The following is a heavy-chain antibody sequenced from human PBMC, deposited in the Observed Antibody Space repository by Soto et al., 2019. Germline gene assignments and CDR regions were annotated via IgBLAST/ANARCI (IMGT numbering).Heavy chain of an antibody. J-gene: IGHJ6*02. CDR3: GRNGGYCTGTSCPNSSALDV. CDR2: ISTNSGGS. Sequence: ASVKVSCKASGYTFTGYYMHWVRQAPGIGLEWMGWISTNSGGSNYAQKFQDRVTATRDSPFSHLQMEMRGMRLDYAAEYYCGRNGGYCTGTSCPNSSALDVGRQGPGDTVS. D-gene: IGHD2-2*01. V-gene: IGHV1-2*02. CDR1: GYTFTGYY.